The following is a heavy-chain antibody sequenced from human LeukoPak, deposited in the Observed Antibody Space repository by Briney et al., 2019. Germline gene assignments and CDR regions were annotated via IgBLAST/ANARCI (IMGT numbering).Heavy chain of an antibody. J-gene: IGHJ4*02. CDR2: INVGNGNT. CDR3: ARQGLGHKYYFDY. CDR1: GYTFTSYA. Sequence: ASVKVSCKASGYTFTSYAMHWVRQAPGQRLEWMGWINVGNGNTKYSQKFQGRVTITRDTSASTAYMELSSLRSEDTAVYYCARQGLGHKYYFDYRGQGTLVTVSS. V-gene: IGHV1-3*01. D-gene: IGHD6-25*01.